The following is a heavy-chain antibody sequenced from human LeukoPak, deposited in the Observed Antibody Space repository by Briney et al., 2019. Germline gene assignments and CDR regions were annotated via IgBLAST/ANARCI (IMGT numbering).Heavy chain of an antibody. Sequence: SETLSLTCTVSGGSISSYYWSWIRQPPGKGLEWIGYIYYSGSTNYNPSLKSRVTISVDTSKNQFSLKLSSVTAADTAVYYCARKQQLTSPFDYWGQGTLVTVSS. D-gene: IGHD6-13*01. CDR3: ARKQQLTSPFDY. CDR1: GGSISSYY. V-gene: IGHV4-59*01. CDR2: IYYSGST. J-gene: IGHJ4*02.